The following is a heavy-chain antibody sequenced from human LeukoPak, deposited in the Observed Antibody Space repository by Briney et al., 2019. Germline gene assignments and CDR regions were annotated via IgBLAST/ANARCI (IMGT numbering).Heavy chain of an antibody. CDR2: ISDSGSNV. J-gene: IGHJ4*02. D-gene: IGHD6-6*01. Sequence: GGSLRLSCAASGLTFSNYNMDWVRQAPGKGLEWVSSISDSGSNVYYADSVKGRFTISRDNAKNSLFLQMNSLRAEDTAVYYCAKEGRSSTPGYWGQGTLVTVSS. V-gene: IGHV3-21*01. CDR3: AKEGRSSTPGY. CDR1: GLTFSNYN.